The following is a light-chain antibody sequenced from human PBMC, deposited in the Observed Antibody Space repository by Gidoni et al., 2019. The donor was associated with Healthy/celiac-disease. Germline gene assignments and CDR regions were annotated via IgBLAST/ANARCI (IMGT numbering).Light chain of an antibody. CDR1: KLGDKY. CDR3: QAWDSSTVV. Sequence: SYELNQPPSVSVSPGQTASITCSGDKLGDKYACWYQQKPGQSPVLVIYQDSKRPSGIPERFSGSNSGTTATLTISGTQAMDEADYYCQAWDSSTVVFGGGTKLTVL. CDR2: QDS. V-gene: IGLV3-1*01. J-gene: IGLJ2*01.